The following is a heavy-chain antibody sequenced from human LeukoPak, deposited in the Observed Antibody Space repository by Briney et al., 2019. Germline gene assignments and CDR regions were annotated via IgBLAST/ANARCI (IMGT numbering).Heavy chain of an antibody. Sequence: ASVKVSCKASGYNFTSYGITWVRQAPGQGLEWMGWIRGYNGNIDYVQKFQGRVTMTTDTSTSTAYMELRSLRSDDTAVYYCARELNSYGGHPLDHWGQGTLVTVSS. CDR3: ARELNSYGGHPLDH. CDR1: GYNFTSYG. J-gene: IGHJ4*02. D-gene: IGHD2-15*01. CDR2: IRGYNGNI. V-gene: IGHV1-18*01.